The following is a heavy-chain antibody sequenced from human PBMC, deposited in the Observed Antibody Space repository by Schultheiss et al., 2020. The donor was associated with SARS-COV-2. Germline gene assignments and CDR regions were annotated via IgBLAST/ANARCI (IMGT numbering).Heavy chain of an antibody. J-gene: IGHJ4*02. Sequence: SQTLSLTCTVSSGSLIPYYWTWIRQPPGKGLEWIGYISYTGSPSYNPSLKSRVTFSLDTSKKQFSLRLNSVTAVDTAVYYCARAARVEQLFSVRGGSFDFWGRGALVTVSS. V-gene: IGHV4-59*01. CDR2: ISYTGSP. CDR3: ARAARVEQLFSVRGGSFDF. CDR1: SGSLIPYY. D-gene: IGHD3-10*01.